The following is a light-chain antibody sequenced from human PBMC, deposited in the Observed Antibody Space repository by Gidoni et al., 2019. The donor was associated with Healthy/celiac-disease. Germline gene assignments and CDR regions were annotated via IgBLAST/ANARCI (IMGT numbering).Light chain of an antibody. CDR3: QQYYSYPHT. J-gene: IGKJ4*01. Sequence: AIRMTQSPSSFSASTGDRLTITCRASQGISSYLAWYQQKPGKAPKLLIYAASTLQSGVPSRFSGSGSGTDFTLTISCLQSEDFATYYCQQYYSYPHTFGGGTKVEIK. CDR2: AAS. V-gene: IGKV1-8*01. CDR1: QGISSY.